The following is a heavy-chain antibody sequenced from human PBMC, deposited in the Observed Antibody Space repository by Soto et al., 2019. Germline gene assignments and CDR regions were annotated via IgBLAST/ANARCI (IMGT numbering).Heavy chain of an antibody. Sequence: QVQLVESGGGVVQPGRSLRLSCAASGFTFSSYGMNWVRQAPGKGLEWVAVISHDGSNKYFADSVKGRFTISRDNSQNTLYLQMNSLRAEDTAVYYCAKHLRAVAGYLHGMDVWGQGTTVTVSS. D-gene: IGHD6-19*01. CDR1: GFTFSSYG. CDR2: ISHDGSNK. CDR3: AKHLRAVAGYLHGMDV. V-gene: IGHV3-30*18. J-gene: IGHJ6*02.